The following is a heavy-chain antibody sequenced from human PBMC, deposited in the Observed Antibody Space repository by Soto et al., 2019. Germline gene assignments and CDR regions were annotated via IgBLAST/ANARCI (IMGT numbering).Heavy chain of an antibody. CDR3: AKDKTPRYFDWLPRDAFDI. CDR1: GFTFSSYA. D-gene: IGHD3-9*01. Sequence: GGSLRLSCAASGFTFSSYAMSWVHQAPGKGLEWVSAISGSGGSTSYADSVKGRFTISRDNSKNTLYLQMNSLRAEDTAVYYCAKDKTPRYFDWLPRDAFDIWGQGTMVTVSS. CDR2: ISGSGGST. J-gene: IGHJ3*02. V-gene: IGHV3-23*01.